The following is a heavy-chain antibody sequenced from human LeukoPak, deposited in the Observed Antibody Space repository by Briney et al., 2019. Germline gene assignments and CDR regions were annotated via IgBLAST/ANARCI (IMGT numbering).Heavy chain of an antibody. CDR1: GGSFSGYC. CDR3: ARGGFRAAAGTALWY. Sequence: SETLSLTCAVYGGSFSGYCWSWIRQPPGKGLEWIGEINHSGSTNYNPSRKSRVTISIDTSKNQFSLKLNSVTAADTAVYFCARGGFRAAAGTALWYWGQGTLVTVSS. J-gene: IGHJ4*02. D-gene: IGHD6-13*01. CDR2: INHSGST. V-gene: IGHV4-34*01.